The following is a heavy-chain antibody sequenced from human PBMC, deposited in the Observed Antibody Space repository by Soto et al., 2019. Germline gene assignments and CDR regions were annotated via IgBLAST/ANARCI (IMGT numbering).Heavy chain of an antibody. J-gene: IGHJ5*02. CDR2: MNPNRGNT. D-gene: IGHD3-10*01. Sequence: ASVKVSCKASGYTFTSYDINWVRQATGQGLEWMGWMNPNRGNTGYAQKFQGRVTMTRNTSISTAYMELSSLRSEDTAVYYCARGLPGIYGSGSYHKHNWFDPWGQGTLVTVSS. CDR3: ARGLPGIYGSGSYHKHNWFDP. CDR1: GYTFTSYD. V-gene: IGHV1-8*01.